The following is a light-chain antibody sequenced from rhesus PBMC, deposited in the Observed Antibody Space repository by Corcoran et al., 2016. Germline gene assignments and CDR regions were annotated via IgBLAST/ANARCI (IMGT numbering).Light chain of an antibody. CDR3: QQHNSHPPT. J-gene: IGKJ1*01. CDR1: QTISSY. CDR2: AAS. V-gene: IGKV1-44*03. Sequence: DIQMTQSPSSLSASVGDRVTITCRASQTISSYLAWYQQKPGKVPKLLIYAASTLQSGVPSRFSGSGSGTDFTLTISSLRPEYFATYYCQQHNSHPPTFGQGTKVEIK.